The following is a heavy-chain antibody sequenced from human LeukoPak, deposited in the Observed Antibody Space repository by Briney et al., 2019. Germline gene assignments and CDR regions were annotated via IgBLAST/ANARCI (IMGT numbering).Heavy chain of an antibody. J-gene: IGHJ6*02. V-gene: IGHV3-64*01. D-gene: IGHD3-3*01. CDR2: ISSNGGST. CDR3: ARDYGFWTTYYYYGMDV. CDR1: GFTFSSYA. Sequence: PGGSLRLSCAASGFTFSSYAMHWVRQAPGKGLEYVSAISSNGGSTYYANSVKGRFTISRDNSKNTLYLQMGSLRAEDMAVYYCARDYGFWTTYYYYGMDVWGQGTTVTVSS.